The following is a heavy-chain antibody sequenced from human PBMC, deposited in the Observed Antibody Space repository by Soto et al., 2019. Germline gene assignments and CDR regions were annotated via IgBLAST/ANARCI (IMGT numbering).Heavy chain of an antibody. V-gene: IGHV3-7*03. CDR1: GFPFNSYL. CDR2: IEQNGHEN. CDR3: AKDPTRLYSSGFDY. J-gene: IGHJ4*02. Sequence: GGSLRLSCVASGFPFNSYLRGWVRQGPGKGLEWVSNIEQNGHENHYVDSLKGRFTISRDSAKNSLYLQMNSLRAEDTAVYYCAKDPTRLYSSGFDYWGQGTLVTVSS. D-gene: IGHD6-19*01.